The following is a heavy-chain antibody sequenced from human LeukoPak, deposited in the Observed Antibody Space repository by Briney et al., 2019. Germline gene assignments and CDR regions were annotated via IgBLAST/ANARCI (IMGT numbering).Heavy chain of an antibody. CDR3: ATEASSGLED. Sequence: GGSLRLSCAASGFTFSSYWMSWVRQAPGKGLEWVANIKQDGSEKYYLDSVKGRFTISRDNAEDSLYLQMNSLRAEDTAVYYCATEASSGLEDWGQGILVTVSS. CDR1: GFTFSSYW. CDR2: IKQDGSEK. D-gene: IGHD6-19*01. V-gene: IGHV3-7*01. J-gene: IGHJ4*02.